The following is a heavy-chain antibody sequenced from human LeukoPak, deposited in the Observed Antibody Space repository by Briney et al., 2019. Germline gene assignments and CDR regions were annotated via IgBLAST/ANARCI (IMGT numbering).Heavy chain of an antibody. CDR1: GGYISSRSYS. D-gene: IGHD3-22*01. J-gene: IGHJ4*02. CDR3: AGRHMKERITMIVVVKDRDY. CDR2: FHYSGST. Sequence: PSETLSLTCSVSGGYISSRSYSWGWIRHSPGKGLEWIGNFHYSGSTYYNPSLKSRVTISVDTSKNQFSLKLSSVTAADTAVYYCAGRHMKERITMIVVVKDRDYWGQGTLVTVSS. V-gene: IGHV4-39*07.